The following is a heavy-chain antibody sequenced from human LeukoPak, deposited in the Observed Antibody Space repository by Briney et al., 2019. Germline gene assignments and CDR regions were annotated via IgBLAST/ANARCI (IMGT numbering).Heavy chain of an antibody. D-gene: IGHD4/OR15-4a*01. CDR2: IKQDGSEK. Sequence: PGGSLRLSRAASGFTFSDYWVSWVRQAPGKGLEWVANIKQDGSEKYYVDSVEGRFTISRDNAKNSLYLQVNSLRAEDTAVYYCVRGGANFDNSGQGTLVTVSS. CDR3: VRGGANFDN. CDR1: GFTFSDYW. V-gene: IGHV3-7*04. J-gene: IGHJ4*02.